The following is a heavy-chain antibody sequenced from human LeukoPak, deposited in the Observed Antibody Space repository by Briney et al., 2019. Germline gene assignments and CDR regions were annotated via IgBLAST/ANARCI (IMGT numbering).Heavy chain of an antibody. CDR2: VGSNGGDT. V-gene: IGHV3-64*04. Sequence: PGGSLRLSCSASGFTFSNYAMHWVRQAPGKGLEYVSPVGSNGGDTSYADSVKGRFTISRDNSKNTLYLQMNSLRAEDTAVYYCAREGPRGNSQFDYWGQGTLVTVSS. J-gene: IGHJ4*02. CDR3: AREGPRGNSQFDY. CDR1: GFTFSNYA. D-gene: IGHD2/OR15-2a*01.